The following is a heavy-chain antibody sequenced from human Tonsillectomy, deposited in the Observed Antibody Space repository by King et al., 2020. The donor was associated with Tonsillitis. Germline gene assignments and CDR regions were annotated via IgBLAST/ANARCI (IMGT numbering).Heavy chain of an antibody. D-gene: IGHD3-22*01. CDR1: VASFSRNF. CDR2: ISYSGST. Sequence: QLQESGPGLVKPSETLSLTCTVSVASFSRNFWSWIRQPPGKGLDGSGYISYSGSTNYTPSPTRRVTISVDTSKNQFSLKLTSVTATDTAVYYCARGVGITTPGWFAPWGQGTLVPVSS. CDR3: ARGVGITTPGWFAP. V-gene: IGHV4-59*01. J-gene: IGHJ5*02.